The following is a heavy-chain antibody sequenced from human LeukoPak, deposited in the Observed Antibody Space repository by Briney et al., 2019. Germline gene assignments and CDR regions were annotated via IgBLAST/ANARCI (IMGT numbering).Heavy chain of an antibody. CDR3: ARKNPSEGVFDY. J-gene: IGHJ4*02. V-gene: IGHV1-18*01. CDR2: ISAYNGNT. Sequence: ASVKVSCKASGYPFTSYGISWVRQAPGQGLEWMGWISAYNGNTNYAQKLQGRVTMTTDTSTSTAYMELRSLRSDDTAVYYCARKNPSEGVFDYWGQGTLVTVSS. CDR1: GYPFTSYG.